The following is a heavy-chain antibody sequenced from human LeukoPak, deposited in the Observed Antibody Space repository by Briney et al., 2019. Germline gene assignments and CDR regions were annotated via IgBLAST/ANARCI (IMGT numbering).Heavy chain of an antibody. CDR2: IYYGGST. J-gene: IGHJ4*02. D-gene: IGHD5-24*01. CDR1: GGSISSYC. Sequence: SESLSLTCTASGGSISSYCWSWIRQPPGKGLEWMGDIYYGGSTNYYPSLKSRVTISVDTSKNQYSLKLSSVTAADTAVYCCAMESLPMATSFSGFDYWGQGTLVTVSS. V-gene: IGHV4-59*03. CDR3: AMESLPMATSFSGFDY.